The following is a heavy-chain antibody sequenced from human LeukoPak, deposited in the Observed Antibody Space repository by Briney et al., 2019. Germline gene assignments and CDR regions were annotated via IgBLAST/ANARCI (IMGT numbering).Heavy chain of an antibody. D-gene: IGHD4-17*01. J-gene: IGHJ6*02. CDR1: GGSIGNYY. CDR2: IYFSGAT. CDR3: AREDPQTTVPEGLDV. V-gene: IGHV4-59*01. Sequence: PSETLSLTCTVSGGSIGNYYWSWIRQSPVKGQEWIGYIYFSGATNYNPSLKSRVTISVDTSKNQFSLKLSSVTAADTAVYYCAREDPQTTVPEGLDVWGQGTTVTVSS.